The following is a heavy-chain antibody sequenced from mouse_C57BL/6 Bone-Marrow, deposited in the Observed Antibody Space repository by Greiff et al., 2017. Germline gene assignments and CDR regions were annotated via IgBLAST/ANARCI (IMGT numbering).Heavy chain of an antibody. J-gene: IGHJ2*01. CDR2: IDPENGDT. CDR3: TRWLLLDY. CDR1: GFNIKDDY. D-gene: IGHD2-3*01. Sequence: VQLKQSGAELVRPGASVKLSCTASGFNIKDDYMHWVKQRPEQGLEWIGRIDPENGDTEYASKFQGKATITADTSSNTAYLQLSSLTAEDTAVYYCTRWLLLDYWVQGTTLTVSS. V-gene: IGHV14-4*01.